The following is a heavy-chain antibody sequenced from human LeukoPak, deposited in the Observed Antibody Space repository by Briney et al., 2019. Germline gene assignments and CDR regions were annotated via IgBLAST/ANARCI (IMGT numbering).Heavy chain of an antibody. CDR3: ARSPYDYVWGSYRQEGYFDY. D-gene: IGHD3-16*02. J-gene: IGHJ4*02. CDR2: ISSSSSYI. CDR1: GFTFSSYS. Sequence: GGSLRLSCAASGFTFSSYSMNWVRQAPGKGLEWVSSISSSSSYIYYAGSVKGRFTISRDNAKNTLYLQMNSLRAEDTAVYYCARSPYDYVWGSYRQEGYFDYWGQGTLVTVSS. V-gene: IGHV3-21*01.